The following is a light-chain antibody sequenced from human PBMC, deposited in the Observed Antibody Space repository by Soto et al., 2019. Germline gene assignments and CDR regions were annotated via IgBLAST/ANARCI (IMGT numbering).Light chain of an antibody. CDR1: QSVSID. CDR2: GAS. CDR3: QQRSNWPLT. V-gene: IGKV3-15*01. J-gene: IGKJ4*01. Sequence: EIVMTQSPATVPVSPGERVTLSCRASQSVSIDLAWYQQKPGQAPRLLIYGASTRATDIPPSFTGSGSGTEFTLTISSLEPEDFAVYYCQQRSNWPLTFGGGTKVEIK.